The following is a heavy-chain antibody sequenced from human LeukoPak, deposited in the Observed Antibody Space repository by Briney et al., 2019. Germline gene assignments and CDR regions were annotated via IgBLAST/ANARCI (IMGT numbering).Heavy chain of an antibody. V-gene: IGHV3-20*04. J-gene: IGHJ5*02. CDR3: ARGKVVTAIPYWFDP. Sequence: GGSLRLSCAASGFTFDDYGMSWVRQAPGKGLGWVSGINWNGGSTGYADSVEGRFTISRDNAKNSLYLQMNSLRAEDTALYYCARGKVVTAIPYWFDPWGQGTLVTVSS. CDR2: INWNGGST. CDR1: GFTFDDYG. D-gene: IGHD2-21*02.